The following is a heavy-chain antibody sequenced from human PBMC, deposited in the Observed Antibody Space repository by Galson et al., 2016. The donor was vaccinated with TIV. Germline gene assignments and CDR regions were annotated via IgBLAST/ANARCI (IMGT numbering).Heavy chain of an antibody. CDR3: ARGSQLKVAAGFDF. D-gene: IGHD6-13*01. Sequence: SVKVSCKASGGTFINHAFTWVRQAPGQGLEWMGGIIPILGIINYAQKFQGRVTISADKSTDTVYMELPSLRSDDTAVYFCARGSQLKVAAGFDFWGQGTLVTVSS. J-gene: IGHJ4*02. V-gene: IGHV1-69*10. CDR1: GGTFINHA. CDR2: IIPILGII.